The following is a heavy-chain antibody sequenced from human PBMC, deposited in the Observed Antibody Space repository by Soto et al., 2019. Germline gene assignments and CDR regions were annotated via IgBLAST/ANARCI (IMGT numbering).Heavy chain of an antibody. D-gene: IGHD2-2*02. J-gene: IGHJ6*02. CDR2: INHSGST. CDR3: ARGLPAAILYYYYYYGMDV. CDR1: GGSFSGYY. V-gene: IGHV4-34*01. Sequence: ASETLSLTCAVYGGSFSGYYWSWIRQPPGKGLEWIGEINHSGSTNYNPSLKSRVTMSVDTSKNQFSLKLSSVTAADTAVYYCARGLPAAILYYYYYYGMDVWGQGTTVTVSS.